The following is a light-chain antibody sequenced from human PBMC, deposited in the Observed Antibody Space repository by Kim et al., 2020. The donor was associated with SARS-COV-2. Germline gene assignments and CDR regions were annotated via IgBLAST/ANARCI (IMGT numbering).Light chain of an antibody. CDR3: QAWDSSLVV. CDR2: QDS. Sequence: VSVSPGQTASITCSGDKLGDKYACWYQQKPGQSPVLVIYQDSKRPSGIPERFSGSNSGNTATLTISGTQAMDEADYYCQAWDSSLVVFGGGTQLTVL. V-gene: IGLV3-1*01. J-gene: IGLJ2*01. CDR1: KLGDKY.